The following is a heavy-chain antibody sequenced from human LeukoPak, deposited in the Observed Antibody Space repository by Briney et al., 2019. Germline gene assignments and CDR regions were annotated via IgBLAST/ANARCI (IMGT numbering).Heavy chain of an antibody. CDR2: ISSFMTTT. CDR1: GFTFSSYW. CDR3: ARVPGAGYYTFDY. Sequence: PGGSLRLSCAASGFTFSSYWMHWVRQAPGKGLVWVSRISSFMTTTTYADSVKRRFTISRDNAKNTLYLQMNSLRAEDTAVYYCARVPGAGYYTFDYWGQGTLVTVSS. V-gene: IGHV3-74*01. D-gene: IGHD3/OR15-3a*01. J-gene: IGHJ4*02.